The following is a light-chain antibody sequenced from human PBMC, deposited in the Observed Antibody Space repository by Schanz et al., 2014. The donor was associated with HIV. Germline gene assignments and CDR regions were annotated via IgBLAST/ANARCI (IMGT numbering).Light chain of an antibody. CDR3: AVWDNALSSVM. J-gene: IGLJ3*02. CDR1: NSNIGNNF. CDR2: DNY. V-gene: IGLV1-51*01. Sequence: QSVLTQPPSVSAAPGQKVTISCSGSNSNIGNNFVSWYRHLPGTAPKLLIFDNYQRPSEIPDRFSGSKSGASATLAITGLQTGDEAHYYCAVWDNALSSVMFGAGTKLTVL.